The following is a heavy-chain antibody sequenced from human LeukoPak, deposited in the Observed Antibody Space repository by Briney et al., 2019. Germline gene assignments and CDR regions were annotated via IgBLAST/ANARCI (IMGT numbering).Heavy chain of an antibody. CDR3: ARDRGGGYYDY. CDR1: GFAFSSFA. V-gene: IGHV3-23*01. Sequence: GGSLRLSCAASGFAFSSFAMSWVRQAPEKGLEWVSAVSVSGDISYYADSVKGRFTISRDNSKNTLYLQMNSLRAEDTAVYYCARDRGGGYYDYWGQGTLVTVSS. J-gene: IGHJ4*02. CDR2: VSVSGDIS. D-gene: IGHD3-16*01.